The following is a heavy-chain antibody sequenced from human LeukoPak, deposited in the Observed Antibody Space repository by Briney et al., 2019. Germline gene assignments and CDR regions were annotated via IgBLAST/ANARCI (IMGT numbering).Heavy chain of an antibody. CDR2: ITNSGRST. CDR1: GFSLSTYF. CDR3: AREASGYYHVFDS. V-gene: IGHV3-11*04. Sequence: GGSLRLSCEASGFSLSTYFISWIRQAPGKGLEWVSYITNSGRSTKYADAVKGRFTISRDNTKQSVYLEITDLRAEDTAVYYCAREASGYYHVFDSWGQGTLVTVSS. D-gene: IGHD3-3*01. J-gene: IGHJ4*02.